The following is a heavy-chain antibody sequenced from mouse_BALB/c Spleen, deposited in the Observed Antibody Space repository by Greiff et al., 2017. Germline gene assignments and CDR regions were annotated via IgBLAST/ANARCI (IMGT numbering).Heavy chain of an antibody. V-gene: IGHV3-2*02. CDR3: AIYYYGSSFDY. CDR1: GYSITSDYA. J-gene: IGHJ2*01. Sequence: VQLKESGPGLVKPSQSLSLTCTVTGYSITSDYAWNWIRQFPGNKLEWMGYISYSGSTSYNPSLKSRISITRDTSKNQFFLQLNSVTTEDTATYYCAIYYYGSSFDYWGQGTTLTVSS. CDR2: ISYSGST. D-gene: IGHD1-1*01.